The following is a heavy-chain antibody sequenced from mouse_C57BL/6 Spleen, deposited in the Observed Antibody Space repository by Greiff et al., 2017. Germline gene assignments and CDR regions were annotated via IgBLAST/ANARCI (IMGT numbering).Heavy chain of an antibody. CDR3: ARRDRKSDYDAFDY. CDR1: GYSFTGYY. V-gene: IGHV1-42*01. D-gene: IGHD2-4*01. CDR2: INPSTGGT. Sequence: VQLQQPGPELVKPGASVKISCKASGYSFTGYYMNWVKQSPEKSLEWIGEINPSTGGTTYNQKFKAKATLTVDKSSSTAYMQLKSLTSEDSAVYYCARRDRKSDYDAFDYWGQGTTLTVSS. J-gene: IGHJ2*01.